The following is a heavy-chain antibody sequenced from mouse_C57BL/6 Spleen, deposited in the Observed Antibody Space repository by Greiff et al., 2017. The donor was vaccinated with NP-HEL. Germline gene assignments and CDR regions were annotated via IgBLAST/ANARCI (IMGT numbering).Heavy chain of an antibody. CDR1: GYSFTGYY. CDR2: INPSTGGT. Sequence: EVQLQQSGPELVKPGASVKISCKASGYSFTGYYMNWVKQSPEKSLEWIGEINPSTGGTTYNQKFKAKATLTVDKSSSTAYMQLKSLTSEDSAVYYCARWPGSSPFDYWGQGTTLTVSS. V-gene: IGHV1-42*01. J-gene: IGHJ2*01. D-gene: IGHD1-1*01. CDR3: ARWPGSSPFDY.